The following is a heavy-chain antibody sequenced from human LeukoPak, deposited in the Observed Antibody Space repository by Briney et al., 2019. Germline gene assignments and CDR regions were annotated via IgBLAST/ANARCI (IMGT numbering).Heavy chain of an antibody. CDR3: AREDYDFWTGYFRFRGATRFDP. Sequence: GGSLRLSCAASGFTFSRYWMSWVRQTPGKGLEWVANIKEDGSEKYYVDSVKGRFTISTDNAKNSLYLQMNSLRAEDTAVYYCAREDYDFWTGYFRFRGATRFDPWGQGTLVTVSS. D-gene: IGHD3-3*01. CDR1: GFTFSRYW. J-gene: IGHJ5*02. CDR2: IKEDGSEK. V-gene: IGHV3-7*01.